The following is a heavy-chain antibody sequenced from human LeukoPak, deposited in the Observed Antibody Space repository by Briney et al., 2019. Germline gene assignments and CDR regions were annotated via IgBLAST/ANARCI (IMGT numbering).Heavy chain of an antibody. D-gene: IGHD2-2*01. Sequence: GGSLRLSCAASGFSVSSSYMGWVRQAAGKGLEWVSSISSSSSYIYYADSVKGRFTISRDNAKNSLYLQMNSLRAEDTAVYYCARVSDIVVVPAAVRYYYYMDVWGKGTTVTVSS. CDR1: GFSVSSSY. CDR3: ARVSDIVVVPAAVRYYYYMDV. V-gene: IGHV3-21*01. CDR2: ISSSSSYI. J-gene: IGHJ6*03.